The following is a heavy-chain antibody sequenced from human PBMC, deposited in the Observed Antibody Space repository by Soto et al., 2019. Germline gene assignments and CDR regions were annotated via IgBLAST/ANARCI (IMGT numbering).Heavy chain of an antibody. CDR2: ISYDGSNK. D-gene: IGHD1-26*01. CDR1: GFTFSSYA. J-gene: IGHJ3*02. V-gene: IGHV3-30-3*01. Sequence: QVQLVESGGGVVQPGRSLRLSCAASGFTFSSYAMHWVHQAPGKGLEWVAVISYDGSNKYYADSVKGRFTISRDNSKNTLYLQMNSLRAEDTAVYYCAREGRGDAFDIWGQGTMVTVSS. CDR3: AREGRGDAFDI.